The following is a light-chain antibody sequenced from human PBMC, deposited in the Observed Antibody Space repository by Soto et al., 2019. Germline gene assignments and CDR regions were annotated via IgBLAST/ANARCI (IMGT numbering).Light chain of an antibody. V-gene: IGKV1-27*01. Sequence: DIQMTQSPSSLSASVGDRVTITCRASQGISTYLVWYQQKPGTVPKLLIFAASTLQSGVPSRFSGSGSGTDFTLTISSLQPEDVATYSCQNYNGAPWTFGQGTKVEIK. CDR2: AAS. CDR1: QGISTY. J-gene: IGKJ1*01. CDR3: QNYNGAPWT.